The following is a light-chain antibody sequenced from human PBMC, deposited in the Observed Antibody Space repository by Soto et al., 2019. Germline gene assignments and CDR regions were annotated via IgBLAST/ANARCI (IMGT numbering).Light chain of an antibody. CDR3: SSYTSSSALYV. CDR2: DVS. V-gene: IGLV2-14*01. J-gene: IGLJ1*01. CDR1: SSDFGGYNY. Sequence: QSVLTQPGSVSGSPGQSITISCTGTSSDFGGYNYVCWYQQHPGKAPKLMIYDVSNRPSGVSNRFSGSKSGNTASLTISGLQAEDEADYYCSSYTSSSALYVFGTGTKVTVL.